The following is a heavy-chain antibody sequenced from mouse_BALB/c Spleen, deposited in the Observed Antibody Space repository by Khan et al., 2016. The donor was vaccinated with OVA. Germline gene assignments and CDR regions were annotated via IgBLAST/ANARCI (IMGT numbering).Heavy chain of an antibody. CDR3: SRSTYRYAFVY. D-gene: IGHD2-12*01. Sequence: EVELVESGPSLVKPSQTLSLTCSVTGDSITSGYWNWIRKFPGNKLEYMGYIIYTGYTYYNPSLKSRLSITRHTSKNQYYLQLSSVTYEDTATYDCSRSTYRYAFVYWGQGTLVTVSA. CDR1: GDSITSGY. J-gene: IGHJ3*01. CDR2: IIYTGYT. V-gene: IGHV3-8*02.